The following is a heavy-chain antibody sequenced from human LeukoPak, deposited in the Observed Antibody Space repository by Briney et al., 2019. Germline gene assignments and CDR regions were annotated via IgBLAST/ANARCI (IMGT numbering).Heavy chain of an antibody. D-gene: IGHD2-2*01. V-gene: IGHV4-59*01. CDR2: IYYSGST. CDR1: VGPISSYY. J-gene: IGHJ6*04. CDR3: ARVGSAVIPYGMDV. Sequence: ETLSLTCSVSVGPISSYYWRWVRQPPGKGLGWVGDIYYSGSTNYNPSLKSRVTISVDTAKNQFSLNLSSVTAAGTAVYYCARVGSAVIPYGMDVGGEGTTVTVSS.